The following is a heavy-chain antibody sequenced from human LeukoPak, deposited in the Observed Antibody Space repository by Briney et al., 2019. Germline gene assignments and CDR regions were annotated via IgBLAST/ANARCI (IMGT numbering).Heavy chain of an antibody. J-gene: IGHJ4*02. CDR2: ISGSGGST. Sequence: PGGCLRLSCAASGFTFSSYAMSWVRQAPGKGLGGVSAISGSGGSTYYADSVKGQFTSSRDDSKNTLKLQMNSLRAEDTAVYYCAKDLVYVSYWGQGTLVSVSS. CDR1: GFTFSSYA. CDR3: AKDLVYVSY. V-gene: IGHV3-23*01. D-gene: IGHD3-16*01.